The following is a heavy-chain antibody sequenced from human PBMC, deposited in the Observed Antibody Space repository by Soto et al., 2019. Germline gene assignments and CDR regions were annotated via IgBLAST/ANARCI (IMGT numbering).Heavy chain of an antibody. CDR3: ASGSVLVPAAIPGGDYYGMDV. D-gene: IGHD2-2*02. Sequence: PGGSPRLSCAASGFTFSSYSMNWVRQAPGKGLEWVSSISSSSSYIYYADSVKGRFTISRDNAKNSLYLQMNSLRAEDTAVYYCASGSVLVPAAIPGGDYYGMDVWGQGTTVTVSS. CDR2: ISSSSSYI. V-gene: IGHV3-21*01. J-gene: IGHJ6*02. CDR1: GFTFSSYS.